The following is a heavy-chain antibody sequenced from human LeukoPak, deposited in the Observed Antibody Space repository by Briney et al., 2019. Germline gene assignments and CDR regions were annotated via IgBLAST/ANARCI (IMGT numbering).Heavy chain of an antibody. CDR2: LSGRSNSI. CDR3: ARDFRYHDSSGYYSFDY. J-gene: IGHJ4*02. D-gene: IGHD3-22*01. CDR1: GFTFTTYG. Sequence: GGSLRLSCAASGFTFTTYGMNWLRQAPGKGLGWVSYLSGRSNSIYYAESVKGRFTISRDNAKNSLYLQMNSLRDEDTAVYYCARDFRYHDSSGYYSFDYWGQGTLVTVSS. V-gene: IGHV3-48*02.